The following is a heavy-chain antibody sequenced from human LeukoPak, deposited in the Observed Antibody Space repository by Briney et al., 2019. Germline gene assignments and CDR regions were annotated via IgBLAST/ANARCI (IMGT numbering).Heavy chain of an antibody. Sequence: SETLSLTCTVSGGSISSSSYYWGWIRQPPGKGLEWIGSIYYSGSTYYNPSLKSRVTISVDTSKNQFSLKLSSVTAADMAVYYCARVSLWFGEHYYFDYWGQGTLVTVSS. CDR2: IYYSGST. CDR1: GGSISSSSYY. CDR3: ARVSLWFGEHYYFDY. V-gene: IGHV4-39*07. J-gene: IGHJ4*02. D-gene: IGHD3-10*01.